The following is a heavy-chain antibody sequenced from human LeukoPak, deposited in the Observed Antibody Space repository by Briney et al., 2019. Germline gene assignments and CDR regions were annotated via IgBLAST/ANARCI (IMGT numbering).Heavy chain of an antibody. CDR2: FDPEDGET. CDR1: GYTLTELS. V-gene: IGHV1-24*01. CDR3: ATEGSYYDFWSGHDAFDI. D-gene: IGHD3-3*01. J-gene: IGHJ3*02. Sequence: ASVKVSCKVSGYTLTELSMHWVRQAPGKGLEWMGGFDPEDGETIYAQKFQGRVTMTEDTSTDTAYVELSSLRSEDTAVYYCATEGSYYDFWSGHDAFDIWGQGTMVTVSS.